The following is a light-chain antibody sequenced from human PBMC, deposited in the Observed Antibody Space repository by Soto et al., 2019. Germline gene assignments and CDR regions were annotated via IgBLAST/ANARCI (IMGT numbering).Light chain of an antibody. V-gene: IGKV3D-20*02. CDR3: QQRHMWPIT. CDR1: QSVSNNY. CDR2: GAS. Sequence: DIVLTQSTGTLFLSPVDRATLFCRGSQSVSNNYLAWYQQKPGQAHRLLIYGASNRATGIPDRFSGSGSGTDCTLTISSLEPEDAAVDDCQQRHMWPITVGKGTRLAIK. J-gene: IGKJ5*01.